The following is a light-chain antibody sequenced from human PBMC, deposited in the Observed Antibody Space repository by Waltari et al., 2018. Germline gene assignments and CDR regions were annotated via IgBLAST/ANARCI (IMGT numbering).Light chain of an antibody. J-gene: IGLJ2*01. CDR2: EVS. Sequence: QSALTQPPSASRSPGQSVTISCTGTSSDVGGYNYVSWYQQHPGKAPKLMIYEVSKRPSGVPDRFSGSKSGNTASLTVSGLQAEDEADYYCSSYAGSNNVVFGGGTKLTFL. CDR1: SSDVGGYNY. V-gene: IGLV2-8*02. CDR3: SSYAGSNNVV.